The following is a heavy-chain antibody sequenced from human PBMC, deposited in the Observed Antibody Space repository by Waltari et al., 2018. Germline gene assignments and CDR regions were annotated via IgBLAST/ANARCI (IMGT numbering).Heavy chain of an antibody. J-gene: IGHJ4*01. CDR1: GGSLSGYW. Sequence: QVQLQQWGAGLLKPSETLSLTCAVYGGSLSGYWWTWIRQSPGKGLEWIGEIGHSGGNHHTSSLKSRLTISLDTSKNQFSLQLTSVTAADTAVYYCARNGPYFDVDYWGHGTLVTVSS. CDR3: ARNGPYFDVDY. D-gene: IGHD3-9*01. CDR2: IGHSGGN. V-gene: IGHV4-34*01.